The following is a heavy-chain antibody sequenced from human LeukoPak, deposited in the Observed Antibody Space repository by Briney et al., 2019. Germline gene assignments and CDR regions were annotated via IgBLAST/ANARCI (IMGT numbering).Heavy chain of an antibody. D-gene: IGHD6-13*01. CDR2: IKPDGSEK. J-gene: IGHJ4*02. Sequence: PGGSLGLSCAASGFTFSDTLMTWVRQAPGKGLEWVATIKPDGSEKDYVDSVRGRFTISRVNAENSLYLQMNSLRAEDTAVYHCTKGGYSNSWCWIYWGQGTLVTVSS. CDR3: TKGGYSNSWCWIY. V-gene: IGHV3-7*03. CDR1: GFTFSDTL.